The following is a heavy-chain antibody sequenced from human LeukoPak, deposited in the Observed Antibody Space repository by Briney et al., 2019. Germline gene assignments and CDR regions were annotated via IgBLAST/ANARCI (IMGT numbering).Heavy chain of an antibody. CDR1: GFTFSNYW. CDR3: VRGPSFYYYYYDMDV. J-gene: IGHJ6*02. V-gene: IGHV3-74*01. Sequence: GGSLRLSCAGSGFTFSNYWMYWVRQAPGKGLVRVSHVDAHGGSRTYADSVKGRFTISRDNDKKTMYLQMSSLRAEDTAVYYCVRGPSFYYYYYDMDVWGQGTTVTVSS. CDR2: VDAHGGSR. D-gene: IGHD6-6*01.